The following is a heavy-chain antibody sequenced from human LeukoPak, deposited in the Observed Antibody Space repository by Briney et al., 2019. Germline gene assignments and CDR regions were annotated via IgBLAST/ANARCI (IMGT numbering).Heavy chain of an antibody. CDR3: ARIGGY. CDR1: GGSFSGHY. Sequence: PSETLSLTCDVYGGSFSGHYWTWIRQSPGKGLEWIGEINHSGSTNYNPSLKSRVTISVDTSKNQFSLKLSSVTAADTAVYYCARIGGYWGQGTLVTVSS. CDR2: INHSGST. D-gene: IGHD3-16*01. V-gene: IGHV4-34*01. J-gene: IGHJ4*02.